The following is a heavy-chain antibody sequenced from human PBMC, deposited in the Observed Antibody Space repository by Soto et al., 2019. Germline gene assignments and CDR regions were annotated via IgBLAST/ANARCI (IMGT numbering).Heavy chain of an antibody. D-gene: IGHD1-7*01. Sequence: PSETLSLTCVVSGGSITSYHWSWIRQLPGQGLEWIAYTSYTGSTNYNPSLQSRVTISMDRSKNQCSLKVTSLTAADTAVYYCASRDPGTSVDYWGQGTLVTVSS. CDR3: ASRDPGTSVDY. CDR1: GGSITSYH. V-gene: IGHV4-59*08. CDR2: TSYTGST. J-gene: IGHJ4*02.